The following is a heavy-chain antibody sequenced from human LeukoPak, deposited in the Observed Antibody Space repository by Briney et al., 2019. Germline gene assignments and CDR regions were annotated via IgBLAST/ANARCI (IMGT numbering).Heavy chain of an antibody. J-gene: IGHJ6*03. D-gene: IGHD6-6*01. V-gene: IGHV4-4*09. Sequence: SETLSLTCTVSGGSISRYYWSWIRQPPETGLEWIGDIYTSVSSNYNPSLKSRVTISLDTSKNQFSLKLSSVTAADTAVYYCARRGSIAARSYYYYYMDVWGKGTTVTVSS. CDR3: ARRGSIAARSYYYYYMDV. CDR2: IYTSVSS. CDR1: GGSISRYY.